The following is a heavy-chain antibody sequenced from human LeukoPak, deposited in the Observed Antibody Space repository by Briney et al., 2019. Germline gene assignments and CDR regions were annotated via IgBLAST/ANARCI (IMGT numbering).Heavy chain of an antibody. V-gene: IGHV3-21*06. D-gene: IGHD3-22*01. CDR2: ISSSGTYI. Sequence: KPGGSLRLSCAASGFTFSLYSMSWVRQAPGEGLEWVATISSSGTYIYYTDSVKGRFTISRDNARNSLYLQMNSLRAEDTAVYYCARETNTSDTSGYIRADVRRDDLWGPGTLFTVSS. J-gene: IGHJ4*02. CDR1: GFTFSLYS. CDR3: ARETNTSDTSGYIRADVRRDDL.